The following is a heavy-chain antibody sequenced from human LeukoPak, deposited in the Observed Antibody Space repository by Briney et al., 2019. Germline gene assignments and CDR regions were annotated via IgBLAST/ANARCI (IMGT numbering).Heavy chain of an antibody. D-gene: IGHD3-3*01. Sequence: SETLSLTCTVSVVSISSYYWTWLRQPPGKGLEWIGYIYNSGSTKYNPSLKSRVTISIDTSKNQFSLKVNSVTAADTAVYYCARGGTSALEWFGPWGQGTLVTVSS. CDR1: VVSISSYY. J-gene: IGHJ5*02. CDR2: IYNSGST. V-gene: IGHV4-59*01. CDR3: ARGGTSALEWFGP.